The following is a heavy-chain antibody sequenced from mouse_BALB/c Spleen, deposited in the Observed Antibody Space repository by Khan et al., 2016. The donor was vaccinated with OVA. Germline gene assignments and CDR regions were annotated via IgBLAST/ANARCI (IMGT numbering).Heavy chain of an antibody. CDR2: INTHSGVP. J-gene: IGHJ4*01. V-gene: IGHV9-4*02. D-gene: IGHD2-14*01. Sequence: QIQLVQSGPELKKPGETVRISCKASGYTFTTAGIQWVQKMPGKGLKWIGWINTHSGVPKYAEDFKGRFAFSLEISVSTAYLQITNLKNEDTATXFCARGGAAYYRNDGGAMEYWGQGTSDTVSS. CDR1: GYTFTTAG. CDR3: ARGGAAYYRNDGGAMEY.